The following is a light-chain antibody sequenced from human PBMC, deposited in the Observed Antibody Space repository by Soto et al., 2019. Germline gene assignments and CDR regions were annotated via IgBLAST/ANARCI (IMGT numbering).Light chain of an antibody. J-gene: IGKJ5*01. V-gene: IGKV3-20*01. CDR3: QQYGSSPRVT. Sequence: EIVLTQAPATLSLSPVERATLSCKASQSVSSYLAWYQQKPGQAPRLLIYGTFNRATGIPGRFSGSGSGTDFTLTISSLQSEDFAVYYCQQYGSSPRVTFGQGTRLEIK. CDR1: QSVSSY. CDR2: GTF.